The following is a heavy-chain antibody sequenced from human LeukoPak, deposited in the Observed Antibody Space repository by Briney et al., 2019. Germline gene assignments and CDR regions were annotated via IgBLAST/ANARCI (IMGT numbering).Heavy chain of an antibody. D-gene: IGHD6-19*01. J-gene: IGHJ4*02. CDR3: ARETAVSSGWHEDY. V-gene: IGHV1-18*01. CDR2: ISANNGNT. Sequence: ASVKVSCKASGGTFSSYAISWVRQAPGQGLEWMGWISANNGNTYYAQNLQGRVTMTTDTSTSTAYMEVRSLRSDDTAVYYCARETAVSSGWHEDYWGQGTLVTVSS. CDR1: GGTFSSYA.